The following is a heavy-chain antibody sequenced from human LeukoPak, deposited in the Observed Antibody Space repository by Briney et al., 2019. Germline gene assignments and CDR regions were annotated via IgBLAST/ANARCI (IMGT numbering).Heavy chain of an antibody. V-gene: IGHV4-4*02. Sequence: SETLSLTCAVSGGSISSRNWWSWVRPPPGKGLEWIGEIYHSGSINYNLSLKSRVTISVDKSKNQLSLRLTSVTAADTAVYYCARDNGAIRAYYYHGMDVWGQGTTVTVSS. CDR3: ARDNGAIRAYYYHGMDV. J-gene: IGHJ6*02. D-gene: IGHD2-8*01. CDR2: IYHSGSI. CDR1: GGSISSRNW.